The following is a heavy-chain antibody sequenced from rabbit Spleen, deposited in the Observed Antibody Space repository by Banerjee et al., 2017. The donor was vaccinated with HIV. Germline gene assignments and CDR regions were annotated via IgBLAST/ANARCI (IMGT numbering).Heavy chain of an antibody. V-gene: IGHV1S45*01. CDR1: GFSFSSSYY. Sequence: QEQLEESGGDLVKPGASLTLTCTASGFSFSSSYYMCWVRQAPGKGLEWIACIYAGSSGSTYSATWAKGRFTISKTSSTTVTLQMTSLTAADTATYFCARDTSSSFSSYGMDLWGPGTLVTVS. CDR2: IYAGSSGST. CDR3: ARDTSSSFSSYGMDL. D-gene: IGHD1-1*01. J-gene: IGHJ6*01.